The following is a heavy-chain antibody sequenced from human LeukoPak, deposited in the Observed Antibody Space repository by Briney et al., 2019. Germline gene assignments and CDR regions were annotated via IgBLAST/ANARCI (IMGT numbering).Heavy chain of an antibody. Sequence: SETLSLTCAVYGGSFGGYYWSWIRQPPGKGLEWIGEINHSGSTNYNPSLKSRVTISVDTSKNQFSLKLSSVTAADTVVYYCASSGWKYYYYYMDVWGKGTTVTVSS. J-gene: IGHJ6*03. CDR3: ASSGWKYYYYYMDV. CDR2: INHSGST. CDR1: GGSFGGYY. D-gene: IGHD6-19*01. V-gene: IGHV4-34*01.